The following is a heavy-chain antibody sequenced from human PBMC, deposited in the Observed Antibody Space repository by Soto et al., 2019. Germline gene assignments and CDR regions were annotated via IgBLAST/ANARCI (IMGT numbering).Heavy chain of an antibody. CDR3: AREGPCSSTSCRYYFDY. CDR2: IGAAGDT. J-gene: IGHJ4*02. V-gene: IGHV3-13*01. D-gene: IGHD2-2*01. Sequence: GGSLRLSCAASGFTFSSYDMHWVRQATGKGLEWVSAIGAAGDTYYPGSVKGRFTISRENAKNSLYLQMNSLRAEDTAVYYCAREGPCSSTSCRYYFDYWAQGTLVTVSS. CDR1: GFTFSSYD.